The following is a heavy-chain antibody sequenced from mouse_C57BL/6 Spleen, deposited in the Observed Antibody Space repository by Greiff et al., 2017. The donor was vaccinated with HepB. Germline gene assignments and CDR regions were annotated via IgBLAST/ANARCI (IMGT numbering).Heavy chain of an antibody. Sequence: QVQLQHSGAELVRPGTSVKMSCKASGYTFTNYWIGWAKQRPGHGLEWIGDIYPGGGYTNYNEKFKGKATLTADKSSSTAYMQFSSLTSEDSAIYYCARGYYGSSHGYYFDYWGQGTTLTVSS. J-gene: IGHJ2*01. D-gene: IGHD1-1*01. CDR2: IYPGGGYT. CDR3: ARGYYGSSHGYYFDY. CDR1: GYTFTNYW. V-gene: IGHV1-63*01.